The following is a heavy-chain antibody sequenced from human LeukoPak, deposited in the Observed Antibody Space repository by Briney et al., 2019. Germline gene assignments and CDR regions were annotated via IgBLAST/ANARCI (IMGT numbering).Heavy chain of an antibody. J-gene: IGHJ4*02. Sequence: QPGGSLRLSCAASGFTFSSYSMNWVRQAPGKGLEWVSYISSSSSTIYYADSVKGRFTISRDNAKNSLYLQMNSLRAEDTAVYYCARDRHRYSYDTGGYPPYWGQGTLVTVSS. CDR1: GFTFSSYS. CDR3: ARDRHRYSYDTGGYPPY. D-gene: IGHD3-22*01. V-gene: IGHV3-48*01. CDR2: ISSSSSTI.